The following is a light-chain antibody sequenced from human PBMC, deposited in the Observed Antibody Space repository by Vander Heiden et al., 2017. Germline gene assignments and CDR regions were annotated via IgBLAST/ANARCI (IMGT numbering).Light chain of an antibody. V-gene: IGKV1-39*01. CDR3: QQTYFTPYT. J-gene: IGKJ2*01. CDR2: GAS. CDR1: RSISTY. Sequence: DVEMTQSPSSLSASVGDRVTITCRASRSISTYLNWYQQKPGKAPRLLIYGASTLQSGVPSRFSGSGSGTDFTLVISSLQPEDFAAYHCQQTYFTPYTFGQGTTLETK.